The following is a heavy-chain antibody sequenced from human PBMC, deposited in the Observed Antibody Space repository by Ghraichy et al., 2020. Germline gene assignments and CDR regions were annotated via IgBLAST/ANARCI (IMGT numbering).Heavy chain of an antibody. CDR2: INYNGGST. D-gene: IGHD6-6*01. CDR3: ARDRLEYSSSSGLDY. Sequence: GGSLRLSCAASGFTFSSYAMHWVRQAPGKGLEYVSAINYNGGSTYYADSVKGIFTISRDTSKNTLYLQMGSLRAEDMAVYYCARDRLEYSSSSGLDYWGQGTLVTVSS. J-gene: IGHJ4*02. CDR1: GFTFSSYA. V-gene: IGHV3-64*02.